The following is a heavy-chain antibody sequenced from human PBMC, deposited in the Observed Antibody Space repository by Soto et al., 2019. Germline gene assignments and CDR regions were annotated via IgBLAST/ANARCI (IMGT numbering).Heavy chain of an antibody. CDR1: GFTFSSYA. CDR3: ARGPLGGTQL. Sequence: LRLSCAASGFTFSSYAMSWVRQAPGKGLEWVSAISGSGGSTYYADSVKGRFTISRDNAKNTLYLQMNILRAEGTAVYYCARGPLGGTQLWGQGTLVTVSS. V-gene: IGHV3-23*01. CDR2: ISGSGGST. D-gene: IGHD1-1*01. J-gene: IGHJ4*02.